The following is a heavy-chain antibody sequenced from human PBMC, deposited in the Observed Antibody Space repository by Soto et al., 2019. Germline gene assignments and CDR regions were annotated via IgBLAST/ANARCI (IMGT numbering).Heavy chain of an antibody. CDR1: GGTFSSYA. CDR2: IIPIFGTA. Sequence: QVQLVQSGAEVKKPGSSVKVSCKASGGTFSSYAISWVRQAPGQGLEWMGGIIPIFGTANYAQKFQGRVTITADESTSTAYMELSSLRSEDTAVYYCARDQAPYYSGSGSEYYYYGMDVWGQGTTVTVSS. D-gene: IGHD3-10*01. CDR3: ARDQAPYYSGSGSEYYYYGMDV. J-gene: IGHJ6*02. V-gene: IGHV1-69*01.